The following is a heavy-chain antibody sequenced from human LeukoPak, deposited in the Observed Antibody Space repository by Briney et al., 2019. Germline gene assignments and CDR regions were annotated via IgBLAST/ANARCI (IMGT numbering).Heavy chain of an antibody. J-gene: IGHJ4*02. CDR1: GFTFSSYA. D-gene: IGHD1-26*01. Sequence: GGSLRLSCAASGFTFSSYAMSWVRQAPGKGLEWISAISGSGGSTYYADSVKGRFTISRDNSKNTLYLQMNSLRAEDTAVYYCAKVRGSGSLPAADYWGQGTLVTVSS. V-gene: IGHV3-23*01. CDR3: AKVRGSGSLPAADY. CDR2: ISGSGGST.